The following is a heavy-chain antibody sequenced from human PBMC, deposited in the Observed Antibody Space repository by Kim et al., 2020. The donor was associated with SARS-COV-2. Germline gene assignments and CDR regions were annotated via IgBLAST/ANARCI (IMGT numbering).Heavy chain of an antibody. CDR3: ARRAANWFDT. J-gene: IGHJ5*02. CDR2: T. V-gene: IGHV4-30-2*04. Sequence: TYLNPSIKSRVTMSVDTSKNEFSVKVTSVTAADTAVYYCARRAANWFDTWGQGILVTVSS.